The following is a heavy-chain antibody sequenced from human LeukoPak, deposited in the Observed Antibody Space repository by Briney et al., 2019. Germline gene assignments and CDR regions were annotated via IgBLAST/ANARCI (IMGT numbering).Heavy chain of an antibody. D-gene: IGHD2-2*01. V-gene: IGHV6-1*01. CDR1: GDIVSSNSAA. J-gene: IGHJ5*02. CDR3: ARRLTQYDCFDP. CDR2: TYYRSTWYN. Sequence: SQTLSLTCVISGDIVSSNSAAWNWIRQSPSRGLEWLGRTYYRSTWYNDYAVSVRGRITVNPDTSKNQFSLHLNSVTPEDTAVYYCARRLTQYDCFDPWGQGILVTVSS.